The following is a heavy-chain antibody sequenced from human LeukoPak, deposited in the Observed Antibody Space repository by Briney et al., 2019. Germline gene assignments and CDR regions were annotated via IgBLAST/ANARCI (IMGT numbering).Heavy chain of an antibody. D-gene: IGHD3-22*01. V-gene: IGHV6-1*01. Sequence: SQTLSLTCAISGDSVSSNSAAWNWIRQSPSRGLEWLGRTYYRSKWYNDYAVSVKSRITINPDTSKNQFSLQLNSVTPEDTAVYYCAKQPPGGYYYESSGYYQYFQHWGQGTLVTVSS. J-gene: IGHJ1*01. CDR2: TYYRSKWYN. CDR3: AKQPPGGYYYESSGYYQYFQH. CDR1: GDSVSSNSAA.